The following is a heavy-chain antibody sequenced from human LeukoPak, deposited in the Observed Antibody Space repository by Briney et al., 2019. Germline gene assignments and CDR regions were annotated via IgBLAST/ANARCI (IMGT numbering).Heavy chain of an antibody. CDR2: IRSKANSYAT. D-gene: IGHD3-16*02. CDR3: TRHGMGELSPGAFDI. CDR1: GFTFSGSA. J-gene: IGHJ3*02. V-gene: IGHV3-73*01. Sequence: GGSLRLSCAASGFTFSGSAMHWVRQASGKGLEWVGRIRSKANSYATAYAASVKGRFTISRDDSKNTAYLQMTSLETEDTAVYYCTRHGMGELSPGAFDIWGQGTMVTVSS.